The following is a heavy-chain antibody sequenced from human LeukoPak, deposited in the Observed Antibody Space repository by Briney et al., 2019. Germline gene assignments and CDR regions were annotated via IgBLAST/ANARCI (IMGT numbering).Heavy chain of an antibody. J-gene: IGHJ4*02. CDR1: GFTFSSYG. CDR3: ASLGGERYCRGGSCHDY. V-gene: IGHV3-33*01. CDR2: IWYDGSNK. Sequence: GGSLRLSCAASGFTFSSYGVHWVRQAPGKGLGWVAVIWYDGSNKYYADSVKGRFTISRDNSNDTRYREMKSLRAEDTAVYYCASLGGERYCRGGSCHDYWGQGTLVTVSS. D-gene: IGHD2-15*01.